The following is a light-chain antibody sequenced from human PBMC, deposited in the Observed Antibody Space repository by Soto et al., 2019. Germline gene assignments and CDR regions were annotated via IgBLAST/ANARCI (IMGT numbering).Light chain of an antibody. CDR3: GADHGSGSNFNWV. V-gene: IGLV9-49*01. Sequence: QSVLTQPPSASASLGASVTLTCTLSSGYSNYKVDWYQQRPGKGPRFVMRVGTGGIVGSKGDGIPDRFSVLGSGLNRYLTIENIQEEDESDYHCGADHGSGSNFNWVFGGGTKLTVL. CDR1: SGYSNYK. J-gene: IGLJ3*02. CDR2: VGTGGIVG.